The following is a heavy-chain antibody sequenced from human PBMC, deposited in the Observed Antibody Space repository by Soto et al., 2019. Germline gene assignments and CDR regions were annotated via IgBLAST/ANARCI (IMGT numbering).Heavy chain of an antibody. V-gene: IGHV1-2*04. D-gene: IGHD6-13*01. CDR3: ARGGYSSRAPDAFDI. Sequence: ASVKVSCKASGYTFTGYYMHWVRQAPGQGLEWMGWINPNSGGTNYAQKFQGWVTMTRDTSISTAYMELSRLRSDDTAVYYCARGGYSSRAPDAFDIWGQGTMVTVSS. J-gene: IGHJ3*02. CDR1: GYTFTGYY. CDR2: INPNSGGT.